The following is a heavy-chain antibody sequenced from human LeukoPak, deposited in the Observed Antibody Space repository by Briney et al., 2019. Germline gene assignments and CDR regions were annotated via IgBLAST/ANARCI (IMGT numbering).Heavy chain of an antibody. J-gene: IGHJ4*02. CDR1: GGSISTGDYY. CDR3: ARQLKPREFDY. Sequence: ASETLSLTCTVSGGSISTGDYYWTWIRQHPGKGLEWIGNIFYSGSTYYNPSLKSRVTISVDTSKNQFSLKLSSVTAADTAVYYCARQLKPREFDYWGQGTLVTVSS. D-gene: IGHD1-14*01. CDR2: IFYSGST. V-gene: IGHV4-39*01.